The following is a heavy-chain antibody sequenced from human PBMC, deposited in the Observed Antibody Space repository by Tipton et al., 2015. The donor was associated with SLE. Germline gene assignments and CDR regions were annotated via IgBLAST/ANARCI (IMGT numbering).Heavy chain of an antibody. J-gene: IGHJ5*02. Sequence: TLSLTCTVSGGSMSTYYWNWIRQFPGKGLEWIGYFYYSGSTNYNPSLKSRVTISVDTSKNQFSLKLNSVAAADTAVYYCARESVAGTYIPNWFDPWGQGTLVTVSS. CDR2: FYYSGST. D-gene: IGHD6-19*01. CDR1: GGSMSTYY. V-gene: IGHV4-4*08. CDR3: ARESVAGTYIPNWFDP.